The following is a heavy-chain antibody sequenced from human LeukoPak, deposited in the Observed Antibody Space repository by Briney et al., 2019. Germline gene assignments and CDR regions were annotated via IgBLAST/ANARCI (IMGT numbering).Heavy chain of an antibody. CDR1: GFTFSSYW. CDR2: ISYDGRQK. CDR3: ARVFLERLTSGYFDN. D-gene: IGHD3-3*01. Sequence: GGSLRLSCAASGFTFSSYWMSWVRQAPGKGLGWVAVISYDGRQKYYGDSVKGRFTISRDNPKNTLYLQMNSLRDDDTAVYYCARVFLERLTSGYFDNWGQGTLVTVSP. J-gene: IGHJ4*02. V-gene: IGHV3-30-3*01.